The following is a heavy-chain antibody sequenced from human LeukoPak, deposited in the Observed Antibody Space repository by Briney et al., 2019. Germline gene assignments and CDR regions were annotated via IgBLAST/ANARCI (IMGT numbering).Heavy chain of an antibody. Sequence: GGSLKLSCAASGFTFSGSAMHWVRQASGKGLEWVGRIRSEANSYATAYAASVKGRFTISRDDSKNTAYLQMNSLKTEDSAVYYCASQGTSGSLNSWGQGAQVTVAS. CDR2: IRSEANSYAT. CDR1: GFTFSGSA. D-gene: IGHD1-26*01. CDR3: ASQGTSGSLNS. V-gene: IGHV3-73*01. J-gene: IGHJ4*02.